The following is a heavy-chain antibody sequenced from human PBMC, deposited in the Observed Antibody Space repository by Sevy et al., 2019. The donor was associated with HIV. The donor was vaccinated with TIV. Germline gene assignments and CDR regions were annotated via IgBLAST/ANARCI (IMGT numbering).Heavy chain of an antibody. D-gene: IGHD6-13*01. Sequence: GGSLRLSCAASGFTLTNYWMNWVRQAPGKGLEWVANIKQDGSVKYYVDSVKGRFTISRDNARNLVFLQMNSLRVEDTALYYCVRAIAAHGSFWGQGTLVTVSS. V-gene: IGHV3-7*01. CDR1: GFTLTNYW. CDR3: VRAIAAHGSF. J-gene: IGHJ4*02. CDR2: IKQDGSVK.